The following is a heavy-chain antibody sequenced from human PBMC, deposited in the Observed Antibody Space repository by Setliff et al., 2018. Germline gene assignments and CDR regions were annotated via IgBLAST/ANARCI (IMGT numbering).Heavy chain of an antibody. CDR1: GGTFRTDG. CDR2: IIPVFRTA. J-gene: IGHJ3*01. Sequence: SVKVSCKASGGTFRTDGFSWVRQAPGQGLEWMGRIIPVFRTANYAQNLQGRVTLTTDTSTTTAYTELRSLRSDDTAVYYCARDPLYRENLSRVFDFWGQGTMVTVSS. CDR3: ARDPLYRENLSRVFDF. D-gene: IGHD3-16*02. V-gene: IGHV1-69*05.